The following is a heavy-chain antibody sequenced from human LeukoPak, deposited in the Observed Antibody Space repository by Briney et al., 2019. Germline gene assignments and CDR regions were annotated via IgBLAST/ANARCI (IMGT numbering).Heavy chain of an antibody. CDR2: IYPADSDT. Sequence: GESLKISCQVSGYIFTNYWIGWVRQMPGKGLESMGIIYPADSDTTYSPSFEGQVTIPADKSIDTVYLQWSSLKAPDTATYYCARQSRDGSKTRGYYFDSWGQGTLVTVSS. J-gene: IGHJ4*02. CDR1: GYIFTNYW. V-gene: IGHV5-51*01. CDR3: ARQSRDGSKTRGYYFDS. D-gene: IGHD3-10*01.